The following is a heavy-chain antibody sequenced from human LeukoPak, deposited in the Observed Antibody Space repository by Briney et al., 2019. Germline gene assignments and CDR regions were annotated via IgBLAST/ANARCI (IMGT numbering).Heavy chain of an antibody. CDR2: IYYSGST. CDR1: GGSFSGYY. CDR3: ASSPQFGGKYYFDY. J-gene: IGHJ4*02. D-gene: IGHD3-10*01. Sequence: SETLSLTCAVYGGSFSGYYWSWIRQHPGKGLEWIGYIYYSGSTYYNPSLKSRVTISVDTSKNQFSLKLSSVTAADTAVYYCASSPQFGGKYYFDYWGQGTLVTVSS. V-gene: IGHV4-31*11.